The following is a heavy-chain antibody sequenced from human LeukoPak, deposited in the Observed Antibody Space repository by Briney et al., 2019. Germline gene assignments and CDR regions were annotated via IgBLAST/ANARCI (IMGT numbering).Heavy chain of an antibody. V-gene: IGHV3-64*01. Sequence: GGSLRLSCAASGFTFTSYAMHWVRQAPGKGLEYVSAITNNGGNTYYANSVKGRFTISRDNSKNTVYLQTGSLRTEDMAVYYCARESRGGDGYNPWGQGTLVTVSS. J-gene: IGHJ5*02. CDR1: GFTFTSYA. D-gene: IGHD5-24*01. CDR2: ITNNGGNT. CDR3: ARESRGGDGYNP.